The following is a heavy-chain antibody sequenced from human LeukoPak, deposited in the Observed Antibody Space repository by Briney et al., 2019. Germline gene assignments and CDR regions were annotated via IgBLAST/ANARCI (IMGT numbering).Heavy chain of an antibody. D-gene: IGHD4-23*01. V-gene: IGHV3-21*01. J-gene: IGHJ4*02. Sequence: GGSLRLSCAASGFTFSSYSMNWVRQAPGKGLEWVSSISSSSSYIYYADSVKGRFTISRDNAKNSLYLQMNSLRAEDTAVYYCARFGTTVVTVDYWGQGTLVTVSS. CDR3: ARFGTTVVTVDY. CDR2: ISSSSSYI. CDR1: GFTFSSYS.